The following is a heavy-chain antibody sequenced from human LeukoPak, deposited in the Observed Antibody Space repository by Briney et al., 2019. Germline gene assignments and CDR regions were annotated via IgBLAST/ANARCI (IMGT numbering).Heavy chain of an antibody. CDR2: ISSTSSTI. D-gene: IGHD4-17*01. J-gene: IGHJ4*02. V-gene: IGHV3-48*01. CDR1: GSTFSTYS. Sequence: GGSLRLSCAASGSTFSTYSMNWVRQAPGKGLEWVAYISSTSSTIHHADSVKGRFTISRDNAKNLLYLQMNSLRAEDTAVYYCVRDFTVTSRDYWGQGTLVTVSS. CDR3: VRDFTVTSRDY.